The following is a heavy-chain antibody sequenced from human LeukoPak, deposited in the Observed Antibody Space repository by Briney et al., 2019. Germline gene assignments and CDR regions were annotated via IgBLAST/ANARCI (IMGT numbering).Heavy chain of an antibody. J-gene: IGHJ3*02. D-gene: IGHD4-23*01. CDR1: GYSISSGYY. CDR3: ARVGVGTVVTPQGGAFDI. V-gene: IGHV4-38-2*02. CDR2: IYYSGST. Sequence: SETLSLTCTVSGYSISSGYYWGWIRQPPGKGLEWIGSIYYSGSTYYNPSLKSRVTISVDTSKNQFSLKLSSVTAADTAVYYCARVGVGTVVTPQGGAFDIWGQGTMVTVSS.